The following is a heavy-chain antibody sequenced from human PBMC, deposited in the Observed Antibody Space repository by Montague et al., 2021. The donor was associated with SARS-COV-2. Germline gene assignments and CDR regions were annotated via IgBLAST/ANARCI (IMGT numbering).Heavy chain of an antibody. CDR1: GGSISSYY. J-gene: IGHJ4*02. Sequence: SETLSLTCTVSGGSISSYYWSWIRQPPGKGLEWIGYIYYSGSTNYNPSLKSRVTISVDTSKNQFPLKLSSVTAADTAVYYCASRAPDFWSGIDYWGQGTLVTVSS. CDR2: IYYSGST. V-gene: IGHV4-59*01. D-gene: IGHD3-3*01. CDR3: ASRAPDFWSGIDY.